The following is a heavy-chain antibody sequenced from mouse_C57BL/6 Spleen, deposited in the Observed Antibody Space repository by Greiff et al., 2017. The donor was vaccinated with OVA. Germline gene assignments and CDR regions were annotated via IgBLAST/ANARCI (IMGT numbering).Heavy chain of an antibody. Sequence: VQLQQSVAELVRPGASVKLSCTASGFTIKNTYMHWVQQRPEQGLEWIGRIDPANGNTKYAPKFKGKATITEDTSSNTAYLQVSSLTSEDTAIYYCARSQIYYDYDGDYDVWGTATTVSVA. V-gene: IGHV14-3*01. CDR3: ARSQIYYDYDGDYDV. D-gene: IGHD2-4*01. CDR2: IDPANGNT. J-gene: IGHJ1*03. CDR1: GFTIKNTY.